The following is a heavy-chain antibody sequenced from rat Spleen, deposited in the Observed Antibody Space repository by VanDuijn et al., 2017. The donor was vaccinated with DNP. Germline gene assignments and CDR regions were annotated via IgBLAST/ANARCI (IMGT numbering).Heavy chain of an antibody. Sequence: EVKLVESGGGLVQPGRSLKLSCAGSGFTFSDYYMAWVRQTPTKGLDWVASISSDGSHTYYRDSVKGRFTISRDNAQNTLYLQMSKLGSEDTAIYYCARLGWHGWFAYWGQGTLVTVSS. D-gene: IGHD1-11*01. V-gene: IGHV5-7*01. CDR3: ARLGWHGWFAY. CDR1: GFTFSDYY. CDR2: ISSDGSHT. J-gene: IGHJ3*01.